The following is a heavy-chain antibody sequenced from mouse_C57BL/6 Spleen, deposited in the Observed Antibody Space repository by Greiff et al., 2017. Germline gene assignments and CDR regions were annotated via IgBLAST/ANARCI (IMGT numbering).Heavy chain of an antibody. V-gene: IGHV1-50*01. CDR3: ARWPKLDY. CDR2: IDPSDSYT. Sequence: QVQLQQSGAELVKPGASVKLSCKASGYTFTSYWMQWVKQRPGQGLEWIGEIDPSDSYTNYNQKFKGKATLTVDTSSSTAYMQLSSLTSEDSAVYYCARWPKLDYWGQGTTLTVSS. J-gene: IGHJ2*01. CDR1: GYTFTSYW.